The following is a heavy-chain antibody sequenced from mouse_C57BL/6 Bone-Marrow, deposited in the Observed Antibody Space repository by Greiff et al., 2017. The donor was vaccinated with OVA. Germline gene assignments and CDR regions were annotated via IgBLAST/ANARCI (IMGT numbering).Heavy chain of an antibody. CDR1: GYTFTSYG. D-gene: IGHD2-1*01. CDR2: IYPRSGNT. Sequence: QVQLQQSGAELARPGASVKLSCKASGYTFTSYGISWVKQRTGQGLEWIGEIYPRSGNTYYNEKFKGKATLTADKSSSTAYMELRSLTSEDSAVYFCAREGPYYGNYVRYFDVWGTGTTVTVSS. J-gene: IGHJ1*03. V-gene: IGHV1-81*01. CDR3: AREGPYYGNYVRYFDV.